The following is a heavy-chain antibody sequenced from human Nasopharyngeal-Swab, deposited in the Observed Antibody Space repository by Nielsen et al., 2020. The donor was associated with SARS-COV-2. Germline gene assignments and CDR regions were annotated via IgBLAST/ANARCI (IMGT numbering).Heavy chain of an antibody. CDR1: GGTFSSYA. J-gene: IGHJ6*02. Sequence: SVKVCCKASGGTFSSYAISWVQQAPAQWREVTVAIVPIFGTANYAKKIQGRVTITADKSASTAYMELSSLRSEDTAVYYCARDPGYCSSTSCQRLGYYYGMDVWGQGTTVTVSS. CDR2: IVPIFGTA. CDR3: ARDPGYCSSTSCQRLGYYYGMDV. D-gene: IGHD2-2*03. V-gene: IGHV1-69*06.